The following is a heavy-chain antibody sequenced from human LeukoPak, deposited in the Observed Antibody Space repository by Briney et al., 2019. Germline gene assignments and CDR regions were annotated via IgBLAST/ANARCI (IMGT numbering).Heavy chain of an antibody. Sequence: GGSLRLSCTASGFTFGDNAMTWVRQAPGRGLEWVGFIRSKTYGETTEYAASVKGRFTISRDDSKSIAYLQMNSLKSEDTAVYYCTRGITKTGMNCWGQGTLVTVSA. D-gene: IGHD3-9*01. CDR3: TRGITKTGMNC. J-gene: IGHJ4*02. V-gene: IGHV3-49*04. CDR2: IRSKTYGETT. CDR1: GFTFGDNA.